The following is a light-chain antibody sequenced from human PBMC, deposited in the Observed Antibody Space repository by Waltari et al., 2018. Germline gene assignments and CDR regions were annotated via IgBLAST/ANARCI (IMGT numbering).Light chain of an antibody. CDR2: EVS. J-gene: IGLJ1*01. V-gene: IGLV2-14*01. CDR1: RRDVGGYNY. Sequence: QSALAQPASASGSPGQSIPISCTGTRRDVGGYNYVPWYQQYPGKAPQLMIYEVSYRPSGISNRFSGSKSGNTATLTISGLQAEDEADYYCSSYTSTKTGVFGTGTKVTVL. CDR3: SSYTSTKTGV.